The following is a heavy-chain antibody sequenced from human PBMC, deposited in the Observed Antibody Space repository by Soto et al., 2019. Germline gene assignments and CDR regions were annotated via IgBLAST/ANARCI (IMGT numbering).Heavy chain of an antibody. D-gene: IGHD6-19*01. CDR3: ARQVVDGTVAGTGTFDY. CDR2: FYYTGST. Sequence: SETLSLTCTVSGGSISSSSYYWVWIRQPPGKGLEWIGSFYYTGSTYYNPSLKSRVTISVDTSENQFSLKLSSVTAADTAVYYCARQVVDGTVAGTGTFDYWGQGTLVTVSS. CDR1: GGSISSSSYY. V-gene: IGHV4-39*01. J-gene: IGHJ4*02.